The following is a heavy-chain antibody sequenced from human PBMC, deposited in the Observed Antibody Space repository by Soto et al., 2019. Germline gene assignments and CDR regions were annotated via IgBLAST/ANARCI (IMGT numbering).Heavy chain of an antibody. D-gene: IGHD5-18*01. CDR2: INPSGGST. J-gene: IGHJ6*02. V-gene: IGHV1-46*01. CDR1: GCTFTSYY. CDR3: ARGGLRYSYGSPYYYGMDV. Sequence: GASVKVSCKASGCTFTSYYMHWVRQAPGQGLEWMGIINPSGGSTSYAQKFQGRVTMTRDTSTSTVYMELSSLRSEDTAVYYCARGGLRYSYGSPYYYGMDVWGQGTTVTVSS.